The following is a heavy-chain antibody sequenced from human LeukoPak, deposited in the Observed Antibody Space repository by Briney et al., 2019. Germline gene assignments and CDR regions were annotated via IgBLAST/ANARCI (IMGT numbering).Heavy chain of an antibody. Sequence: GGSLRLSCAASGFTVSNNYISWVRQAPGKGLEWVAVIYSGGSTKYADSVKARFTISRDNSKNTVYLQMNSLRADDTAVYYCAKATLYNGGQGILVTVSS. D-gene: IGHD1-1*01. CDR2: IYSGGST. J-gene: IGHJ4*02. CDR1: GFTVSNNY. V-gene: IGHV3-53*01. CDR3: AKATLYN.